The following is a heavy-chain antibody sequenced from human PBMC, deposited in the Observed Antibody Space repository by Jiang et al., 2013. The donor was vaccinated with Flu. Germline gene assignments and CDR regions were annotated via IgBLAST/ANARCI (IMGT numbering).Heavy chain of an antibody. D-gene: IGHD1-26*01. CDR3: AREAYRSTPWDYYFDL. V-gene: IGHV3-21*01. CDR2: ISSTSTYT. Sequence: VQLLESGGGLVEPGESLRLSCAASGFTFSVFSMHWVRQAPGKGLEWVSSISSTSTYTYYADSVRGRFTISRHNAQNSLFLHINSLRADDTAVYYCAREAYRSTPWDYYFDLWGQGTLVTVSS. CDR1: GFTFSVFS. J-gene: IGHJ4*02.